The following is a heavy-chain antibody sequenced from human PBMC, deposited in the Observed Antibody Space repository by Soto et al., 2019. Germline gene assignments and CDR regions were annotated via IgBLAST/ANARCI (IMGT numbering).Heavy chain of an antibody. CDR2: ISYDGSNK. CDR3: AKDGGPRDGYNYDYWYFDL. J-gene: IGHJ2*01. CDR1: GFTFSSYG. D-gene: IGHD5-12*01. Sequence: GGSLRLSCAASGFTFSSYGMHWVRQAPGKGLEWVAVISYDGSNKYYADSVKGRFTISRDNSKNTLYLQMNSLRAEDTAVYYCAKDGGPRDGYNYDYWYFDLWGRGTLVTVSS. V-gene: IGHV3-30*18.